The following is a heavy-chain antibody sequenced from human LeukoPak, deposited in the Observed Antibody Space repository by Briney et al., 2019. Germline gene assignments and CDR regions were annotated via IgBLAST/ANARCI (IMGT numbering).Heavy chain of an antibody. CDR2: IYHSGDT. Sequence: WETLSLTCSVSGGSISSSYWSWIRQPPGKGLEWIGYIYHSGDTNSSPSLKSRVTMSVDTSNNHFSLKLSSVTAADTAVYYCARYFGSGSYQWYFDLWGRGTLVTVSS. J-gene: IGHJ2*01. CDR3: ARYFGSGSYQWYFDL. V-gene: IGHV4-59*01. D-gene: IGHD3-10*01. CDR1: GGSISSSY.